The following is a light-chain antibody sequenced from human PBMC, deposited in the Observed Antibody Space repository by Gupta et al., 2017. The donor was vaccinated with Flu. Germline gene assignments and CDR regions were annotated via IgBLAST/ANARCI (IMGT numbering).Light chain of an antibody. J-gene: IGKJ2*02. CDR1: QSISGY. Sequence: PSYLYASVGDRGTNTCRARQSISGYLHWYQQKPGKAPKLLIYAASSWISGVPSGFSGSGSGTDFPLTISSRQPEDFAAYYCQQRDETPCTFGQGTKLEIK. CDR3: QQRDETPCT. CDR2: AAS. V-gene: IGKV1-39*01.